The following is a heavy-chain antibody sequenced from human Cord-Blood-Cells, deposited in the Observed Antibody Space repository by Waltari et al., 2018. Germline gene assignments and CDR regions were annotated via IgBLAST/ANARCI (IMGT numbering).Heavy chain of an antibody. CDR1: GGPISSSSYY. J-gene: IGHJ2*01. Sequence: QLQLQESGPGLVKPSETLSLTCTVSGGPISSSSYYCGWIRQPPGKGLEWTGSIYYSGSTYYNPSLKSRVTISVDTSKNQFSLKLSSVTAADTAVYYCARRRSSSSWYFDLWGRGTLVTVSS. CDR3: ARRRSSSSWYFDL. D-gene: IGHD6-6*01. CDR2: IYYSGST. V-gene: IGHV4-39*01.